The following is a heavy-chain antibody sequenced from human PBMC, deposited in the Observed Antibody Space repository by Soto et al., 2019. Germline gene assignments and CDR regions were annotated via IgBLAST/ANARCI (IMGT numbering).Heavy chain of an antibody. CDR3: ATRNYYDSSGYYYWYYFDF. CDR2: VSGSGDST. D-gene: IGHD3-22*01. J-gene: IGHJ4*02. Sequence: GGSLRLSCAASGITFRNYAMSWVRQAPGKGLEWVSVVSGSGDSTYYAESVKGRFTISRDNSKTTLHLQMNSLGAEDTAVYYCATRNYYDSSGYYYWYYFDFWGQGTLVTVSS. CDR1: GITFRNYA. V-gene: IGHV3-23*01.